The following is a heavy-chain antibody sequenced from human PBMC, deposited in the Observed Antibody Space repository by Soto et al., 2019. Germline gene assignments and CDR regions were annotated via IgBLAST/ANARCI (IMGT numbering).Heavy chain of an antibody. CDR3: ARSGPDRYVTTVTTFDY. J-gene: IGHJ4*02. CDR2: IYYSGST. CDR1: GGSISSGGYY. V-gene: IGHV4-31*03. Sequence: QVQLQESGPGLVKPSQTLSLTCTVSGGSISSGGYYWSWIRQHPGKGLEWIGYIYYSGSTYYNPSLKSRVTISVDTSKNQFSLKLSSVTAADTAVYYCARSGPDRYVTTVTTFDYWGQGTLVTVSS. D-gene: IGHD4-17*01.